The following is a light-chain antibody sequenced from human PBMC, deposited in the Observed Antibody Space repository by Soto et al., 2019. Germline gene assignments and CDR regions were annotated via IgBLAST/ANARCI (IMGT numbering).Light chain of an antibody. CDR1: SSNIGSST. Sequence: QSVLTQPPSASGTPGQRVTISCSGSSSNIGSSTVSWYQQLPGTAPKLLIYTNNQRPSGVPDRFSGSKSGTSASLAISGLQSEDEADYYCAAWDDSLNGVVFGGWTQLTVL. CDR3: AAWDDSLNGVV. CDR2: TNN. V-gene: IGLV1-44*01. J-gene: IGLJ3*02.